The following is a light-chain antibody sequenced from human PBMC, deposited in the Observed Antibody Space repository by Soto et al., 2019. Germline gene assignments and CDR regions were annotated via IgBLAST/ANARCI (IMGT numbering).Light chain of an antibody. CDR3: QNYNKWPVI. CDR1: QNVSDD. V-gene: IGKV3-15*01. Sequence: PRDRATLSCRAGQNVSDDLTWFHQTPGQAPRLLIYVASTRATGIPARFSGSGSGTEFTLTISSLQSEDFAVYSCQNYNKWPVIFGQGTKVDIK. J-gene: IGKJ2*01. CDR2: VAS.